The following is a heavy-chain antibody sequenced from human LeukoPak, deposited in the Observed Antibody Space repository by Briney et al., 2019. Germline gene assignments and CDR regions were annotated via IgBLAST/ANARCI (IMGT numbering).Heavy chain of an antibody. V-gene: IGHV1-69*06. J-gene: IGHJ4*02. D-gene: IGHD3-3*02. CDR3: ARVREGPFFDY. Sequence: SVKVSCKASGGTFSSYAISWVRQATGQGLEWMVGIIPIFGSANYAKKFQGRVTITADKSTSTAYMELSSLRSDDTAVYYCARVREGPFFDYWGQGTLVTVSS. CDR2: IIPIFGSA. CDR1: GGTFSSYA.